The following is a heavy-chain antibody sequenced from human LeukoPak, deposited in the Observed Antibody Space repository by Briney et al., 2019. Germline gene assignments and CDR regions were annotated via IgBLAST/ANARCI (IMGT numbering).Heavy chain of an antibody. V-gene: IGHV4-59*12. CDR2: IHYSGST. J-gene: IGHJ4*02. CDR3: ARAGVGYDFYY. Sequence: SETLSLTCTVSGGSISSYYWSWIRQPPGKGLEWIGYIHYSGSTNYNPSLKSRVTISVDTSKNQFSLKLSSVTAADTAVYYCARAGVGYDFYYWGQGTLVTVSS. CDR1: GGSISSYY. D-gene: IGHD5-12*01.